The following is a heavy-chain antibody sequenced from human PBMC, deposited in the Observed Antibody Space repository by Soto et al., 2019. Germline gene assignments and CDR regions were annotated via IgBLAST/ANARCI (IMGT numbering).Heavy chain of an antibody. V-gene: IGHV3-33*01. CDR1: GFTFSSYG. CDR2: IWYDGSNK. CDR3: ARTRYWFDY. Sequence: QVQLVESGGGVVQPGRSLRLSCEASGFTFSSYGMHWVRQAPGKGLEWVAVIWYDGSNKYYADSVKGRFTISRDNSKNTLYLQMNSLRAEDTAVYYCARTRYWFDYWGQGTLVTVSS. J-gene: IGHJ4*02. D-gene: IGHD2-8*02.